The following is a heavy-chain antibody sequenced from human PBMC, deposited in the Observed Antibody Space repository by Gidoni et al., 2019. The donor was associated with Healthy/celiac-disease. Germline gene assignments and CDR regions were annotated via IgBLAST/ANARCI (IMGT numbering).Heavy chain of an antibody. CDR1: APTSSSRG. CDR3: ARDRVDIVATIDAFDV. Sequence: QVQLVESGGGVVQPGRSLRLSCAASAPTSSSRGMHWVRQAPGKGRGWVAVIWYDGSNKYYADTVKGRFTISRDDSKNTLYLQMNSLRAEDTAVYYCARDRVDIVATIDAFDVWGQGTMVTVSS. V-gene: IGHV3-33*01. CDR2: IWYDGSNK. J-gene: IGHJ3*01. D-gene: IGHD5-12*01.